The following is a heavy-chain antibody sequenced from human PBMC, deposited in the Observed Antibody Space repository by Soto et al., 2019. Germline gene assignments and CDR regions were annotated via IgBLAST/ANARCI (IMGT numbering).Heavy chain of an antibody. J-gene: IGHJ3*02. CDR2: ISYDGSNK. V-gene: IGHV3-30*04. D-gene: IGHD3-22*01. Sequence: GGSLRLSCAASGFTFSSYAMHWVRQAPGKGLEWVAVISYDGSNKYYADSVKGRFTISRDNSKNTLYLQMNSLRAEDTAVYYCASLYYYDSRGYMKGDDAFDIWGQGTMVTVSS. CDR1: GFTFSSYA. CDR3: ASLYYYDSRGYMKGDDAFDI.